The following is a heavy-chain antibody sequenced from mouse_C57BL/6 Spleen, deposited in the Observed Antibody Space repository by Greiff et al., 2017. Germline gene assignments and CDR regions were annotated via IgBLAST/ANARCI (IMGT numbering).Heavy chain of an antibody. V-gene: IGHV1-64*01. CDR2: IHPNSGST. CDR3: ALITTVDAMDY. J-gene: IGHJ4*01. D-gene: IGHD1-1*01. CDR1: GYTFTSYW. Sequence: QVQLQQPGAELVKPGASVKLSCKASGYTFTSYWMHWVKQRPGQGLEWIGMIHPNSGSTNYNEKFKSKATLTVDKSSSTAYMQLSSLTSEDSAVYYWALITTVDAMDYWGQGTSVTVSS.